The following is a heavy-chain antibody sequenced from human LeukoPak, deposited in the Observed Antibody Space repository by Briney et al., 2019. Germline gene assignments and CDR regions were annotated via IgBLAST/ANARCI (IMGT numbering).Heavy chain of an antibody. D-gene: IGHD1-1*01. J-gene: IGHJ6*03. CDR2: IYSGGRT. V-gene: IGHV3-53*01. Sequence: GGSLRLSCAASGFTVSRNYMNWVRQAPGKGLEWVSVIYSGGRTYYADSVKGRFTISRDNSKNILYLQMNSLRAEDTAVYYCARGTSGTTAYYYYMDVWGKGTTVTVSS. CDR1: GFTVSRNY. CDR3: ARGTSGTTAYYYYMDV.